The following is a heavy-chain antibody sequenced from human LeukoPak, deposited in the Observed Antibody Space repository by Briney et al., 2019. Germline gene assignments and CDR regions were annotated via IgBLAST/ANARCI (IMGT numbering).Heavy chain of an antibody. CDR3: ASRTNYYDSSGRDYYYYMDV. CDR1: GGSISSYY. V-gene: IGHV4-59*12. D-gene: IGHD3-22*01. J-gene: IGHJ6*03. CDR2: IYYSGST. Sequence: SETLSLTCTVSGGSISSYYWSWIRQPPGKGLEWIGYIYYSGSTNYNPSLKSRVTISVDTSKNQFSLKLSSVTAADTAVYYCASRTNYYDSSGRDYYYYMDVWGKGTTVTVSS.